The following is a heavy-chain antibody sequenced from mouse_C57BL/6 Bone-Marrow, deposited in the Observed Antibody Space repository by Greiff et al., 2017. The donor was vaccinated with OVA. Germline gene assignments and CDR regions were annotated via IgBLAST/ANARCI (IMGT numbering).Heavy chain of an antibody. CDR1: GYTFTSYG. V-gene: IGHV1-81*01. CDR3: ARGLYYYGSGYYAMEY. J-gene: IGHJ4*01. Sequence: QVQLQQSGAELARPGASVKLSCKASGYTFTSYGISWVKQRTGQGLEWIGEIDPRSGNTYYNEKFKGKATLTADKSSSTAYMELRSLTSEDSAVYFCARGLYYYGSGYYAMEYWGQGTSVTVSS. D-gene: IGHD1-1*01. CDR2: IDPRSGNT.